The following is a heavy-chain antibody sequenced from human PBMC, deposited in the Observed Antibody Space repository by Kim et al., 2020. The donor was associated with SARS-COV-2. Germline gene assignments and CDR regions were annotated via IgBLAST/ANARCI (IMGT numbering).Heavy chain of an antibody. V-gene: IGHV1-8*01. J-gene: IGHJ4*02. CDR2: MNPNSGNT. CDR1: GYTFTSYD. Sequence: ASVKVSCKASGYTFTSYDINWVRQATGQGLEWMGWMNPNSGNTGYAQKFQGRVTMTRNTSISTAYMELSSLRSEDTAVYYCYLDTRYFDWLSTLQTDYWGQGTLVTVSS. D-gene: IGHD3-9*01. CDR3: YLDTRYFDWLSTLQTDY.